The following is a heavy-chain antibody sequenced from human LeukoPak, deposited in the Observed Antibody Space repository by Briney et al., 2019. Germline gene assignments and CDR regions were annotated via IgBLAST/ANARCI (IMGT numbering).Heavy chain of an antibody. D-gene: IGHD5-24*01. CDR3: ARDRYGDGFAHFDY. Sequence: ASVKVSCKASGYTFTTYAMHWVRQAPGQGLEWMGWITPSGGTNYPQRFQGRVAITRDTSITTAYMDLSRLTSDDTAVYYCARDRYGDGFAHFDYWGQGALVTVSS. J-gene: IGHJ4*02. V-gene: IGHV1-2*02. CDR1: GYTFTTYA. CDR2: ITPSGGT.